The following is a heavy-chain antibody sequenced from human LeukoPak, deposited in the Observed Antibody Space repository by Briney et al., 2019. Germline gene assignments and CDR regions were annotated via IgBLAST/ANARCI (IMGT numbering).Heavy chain of an antibody. CDR3: AKDRYGYSEKNWFDP. Sequence: PGGSLRLSCTASGFTFSSYAMSWVRQAPGKGLEWVSVISGSGGSTSYADSVKGRFTISRDNSKNTLYLQMNSLRAEDTAVYYCAKDRYGYSEKNWFDPWGQGTLVTVSS. CDR1: GFTFSSYA. V-gene: IGHV3-23*01. CDR2: ISGSGGST. D-gene: IGHD5-18*01. J-gene: IGHJ5*02.